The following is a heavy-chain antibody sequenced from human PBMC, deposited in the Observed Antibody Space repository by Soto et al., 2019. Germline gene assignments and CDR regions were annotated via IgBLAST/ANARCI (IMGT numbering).Heavy chain of an antibody. D-gene: IGHD3-22*01. CDR1: GGTFSSYA. V-gene: IGHV1-69*13. J-gene: IGHJ1*01. CDR3: ARGPPTMIVDRYFQH. Sequence: ASVKVSCKASGGTFSSYAISWVRQAPGQGLEWMGGIIPIFGTANYAQKFQGRVTITADESTSTAYMELSSLRSEDTAVYYCARGPPTMIVDRYFQHWGQGTLVTVSS. CDR2: IIPIFGTA.